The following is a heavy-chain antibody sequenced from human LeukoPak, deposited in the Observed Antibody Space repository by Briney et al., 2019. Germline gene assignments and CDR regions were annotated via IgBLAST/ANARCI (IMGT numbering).Heavy chain of an antibody. J-gene: IGHJ4*02. V-gene: IGHV3-21*01. D-gene: IGHD6-19*01. CDR3: ARGQTGQWLVTTMFDY. Sequence: GSLRLSCAASGFTFSSYSMNWVRPAPGKGLEWVSSIISSSSYIYYADSVKGRFAISRDNAKNSLYLQMNSLRAEDTAVYYCARGQTGQWLVTTMFDYWGQGTLVTVSS. CDR1: GFTFSSYS. CDR2: IISSSSYI.